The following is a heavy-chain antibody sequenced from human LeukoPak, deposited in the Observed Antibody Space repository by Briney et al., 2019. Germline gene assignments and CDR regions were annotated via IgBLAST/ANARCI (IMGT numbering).Heavy chain of an antibody. D-gene: IGHD1-26*01. Sequence: GGSLRLSCAASGFTFSSYAMSWVRQAPGKGLEYVSAISSNGGNTYYANSVKGRFTISRDNSKNTLYLQMGSLRAEDMARYYCARAPREGFSGSYHDYWGQGTLVTVSS. CDR1: GFTFSSYA. V-gene: IGHV3-64*01. CDR2: ISSNGGNT. CDR3: ARAPREGFSGSYHDY. J-gene: IGHJ4*02.